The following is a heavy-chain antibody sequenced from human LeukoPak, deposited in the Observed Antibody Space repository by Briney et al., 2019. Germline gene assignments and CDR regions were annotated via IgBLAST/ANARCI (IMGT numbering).Heavy chain of an antibody. D-gene: IGHD6-6*01. J-gene: IGHJ6*02. Sequence: GGSLRLSCAASGFTFSSYSMNWVRQAPRKGLEWVSSISSSSSYIYYADSVKGRFTISRDNAKNSLYLQMNSLRAEDTAVYYCAREAAARPHYYYGMDVWGQGTTVTVSS. CDR3: AREAAARPHYYYGMDV. CDR1: GFTFSSYS. CDR2: ISSSSSYI. V-gene: IGHV3-21*01.